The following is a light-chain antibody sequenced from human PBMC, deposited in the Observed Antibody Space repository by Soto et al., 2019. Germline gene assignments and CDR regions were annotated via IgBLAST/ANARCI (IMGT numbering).Light chain of an antibody. CDR3: AAWDDNLNGPL. V-gene: IGLV1-44*01. CDR1: NSNIGRYS. J-gene: IGLJ3*02. CDR2: SDD. Sequence: QSVLTQLPSLSGTPGQRVTISCSGSNSNIGRYSVNWYQHFPGTAPKILIYSDDERPSGVPDRFSGSKSGTSASLAISGLQSEDEAQYYCAAWDDNLNGPLFGGGTKVTV.